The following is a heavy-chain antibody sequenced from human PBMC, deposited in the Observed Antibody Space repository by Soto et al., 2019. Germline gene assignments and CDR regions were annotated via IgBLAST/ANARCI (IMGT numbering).Heavy chain of an antibody. D-gene: IGHD3-10*01. CDR3: AREGSTRYYYYGMDV. J-gene: IGHJ6*02. V-gene: IGHV1-69*13. CDR2: IIPIFGTA. CDR1: GGTFSSYA. Sequence: GASVKVSCKASGGTFSSYAISWVRQAPGQGLEWMGGIIPIFGTANYAQKFQGRVTITADESTSTAYMELSSLRSEDTAVYYCAREGSTRYYYYGMDVWGQGTKVTFSS.